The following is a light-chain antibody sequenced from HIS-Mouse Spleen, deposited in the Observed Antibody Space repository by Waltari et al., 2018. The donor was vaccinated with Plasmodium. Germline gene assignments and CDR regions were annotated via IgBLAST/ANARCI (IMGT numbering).Light chain of an antibody. V-gene: IGLV2-23*03. CDR2: EGS. CDR1: SSAVGSYNL. Sequence: QSALTQPASVSGSPGQSITISCTGTSSAVGSYNLVSWYQQHPGKAPKLMIYEGSKRPSGVSNRFSGSKSCNTASLTIAGLQAEDEADYYCCSYAGSSTFVVFGGGTKLTVL. CDR3: CSYAGSSTFVV. J-gene: IGLJ2*01.